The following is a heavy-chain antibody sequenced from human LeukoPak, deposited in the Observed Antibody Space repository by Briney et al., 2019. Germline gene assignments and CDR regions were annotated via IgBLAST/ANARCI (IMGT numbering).Heavy chain of an antibody. CDR3: AKGGATVELWGQLGDY. J-gene: IGHJ4*02. Sequence: GRSLRLSCAASGFTFSNYAMHWVRQAPGKGLEWVAVISYDGSNKYYADSVKGRFTISRDNSKNTLYLQMNSLRAEDTAVYYCAKGGATVELWGQLGDYWGQGTLVTVSS. CDR1: GFTFSNYA. V-gene: IGHV3-30-3*01. D-gene: IGHD1-7*01. CDR2: ISYDGSNK.